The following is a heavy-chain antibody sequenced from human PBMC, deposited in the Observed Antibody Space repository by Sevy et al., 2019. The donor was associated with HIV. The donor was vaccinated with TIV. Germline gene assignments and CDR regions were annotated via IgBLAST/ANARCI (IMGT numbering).Heavy chain of an antibody. D-gene: IGHD3-22*01. V-gene: IGHV3-23*01. CDR2: ISATGGST. CDR3: GTRDSSDLYTGVRFFDS. J-gene: IGHJ4*02. Sequence: GGSLRLSCAASGFTFSNYAMNWVRQAPGKGLEWVSGISATGGSTYYADSVKGRFTISRDNSRNTLYLQMNSLRAEDTAVYYCGTRDSSDLYTGVRFFDSWGLGTLVTVSS. CDR1: GFTFSNYA.